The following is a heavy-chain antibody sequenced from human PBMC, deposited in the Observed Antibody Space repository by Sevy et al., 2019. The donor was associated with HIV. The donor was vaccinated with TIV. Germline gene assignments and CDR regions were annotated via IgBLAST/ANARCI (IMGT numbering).Heavy chain of an antibody. D-gene: IGHD6-19*01. CDR2: IGYDGTDK. CDR1: GFTFSYYG. CDR3: AKNTASAGTGGFDY. V-gene: IGHV3-30*02. J-gene: IGHJ4*02. Sequence: GSLRLSCTASGFTFSYYGMHWVRQTPGKGLEWVAFIGYDGTDKYYSDSVKGRFAISTDNSKNTLFLQMNSLRTEDTAIYYCAKNTASAGTGGFDYWGQGALVTVSS.